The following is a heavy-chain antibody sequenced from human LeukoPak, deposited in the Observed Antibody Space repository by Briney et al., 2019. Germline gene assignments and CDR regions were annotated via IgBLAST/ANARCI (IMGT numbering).Heavy chain of an antibody. CDR1: GGTFSSYA. Sequence: SVKVSCKASGGTFSSYAISWVRQAPGQGLEWMGGIIPIFGTANYAQKFQGRVTITADESTSTAYMELGSLRSEDTAVYYCVRTYCSSTSCYYNYWGQGTLVTVSS. D-gene: IGHD2-2*01. CDR2: IIPIFGTA. CDR3: VRTYCSSTSCYYNY. J-gene: IGHJ4*02. V-gene: IGHV1-69*01.